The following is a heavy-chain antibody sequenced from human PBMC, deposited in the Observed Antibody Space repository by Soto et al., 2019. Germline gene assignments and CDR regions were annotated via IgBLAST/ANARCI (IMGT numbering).Heavy chain of an antibody. J-gene: IGHJ5*02. CDR3: ARAEFMTTVTQLNWFDP. D-gene: IGHD4-17*01. CDR1: GGCFSGYY. CDR2: INHRRSA. V-gene: IGHV4-34*01. Sequence: PSETLSRTGAVEGGCFSGYYWGWIRQPPGKWLGWIGEINHRRSANYNPSLKSRVTISVHTSKNQFSLKLSSVTAADTAVYYCARAEFMTTVTQLNWFDPWGQGTLVTVSS.